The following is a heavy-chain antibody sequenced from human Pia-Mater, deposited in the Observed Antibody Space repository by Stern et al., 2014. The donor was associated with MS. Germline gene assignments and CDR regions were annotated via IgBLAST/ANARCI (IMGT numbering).Heavy chain of an antibody. CDR3: ARDRALDRSGHLRPFDL. CDR1: GYTFNSFG. D-gene: IGHD3-22*01. Sequence: QVQLVQSGADVKKPGASVKVSCEASGYTFNSFGISWGRQAPGQGLEWGGWTSGYNCETNLAQKFQGRVTMTTDTSTSTAYMDLRSLRSEDTAVYYCARDRALDRSGHLRPFDLWGQGTLVTVSS. CDR2: TSGYNCET. J-gene: IGHJ4*02. V-gene: IGHV1-18*01.